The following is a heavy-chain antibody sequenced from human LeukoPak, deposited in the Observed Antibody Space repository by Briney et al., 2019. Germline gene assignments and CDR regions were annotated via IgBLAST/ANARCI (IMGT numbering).Heavy chain of an antibody. Sequence: GGSLRLSCAASGFTFRSYAMHWVRQAPGKGLEWVTFIRYDGTNEYYADSVRGRFTISRDNSKNTLYLQMNSLRPEDTAVYYCARVEAVYYYGSASPYSPYWGQGTLVTVSS. CDR1: GFTFRSYA. J-gene: IGHJ4*02. CDR3: ARVEAVYYYGSASPYSPY. CDR2: IRYDGTNE. V-gene: IGHV3-30*02. D-gene: IGHD3-10*01.